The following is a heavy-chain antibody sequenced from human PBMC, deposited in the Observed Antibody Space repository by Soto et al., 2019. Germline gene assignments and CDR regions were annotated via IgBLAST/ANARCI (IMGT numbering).Heavy chain of an antibody. J-gene: IGHJ4*02. V-gene: IGHV3-7*03. CDR1: VFTFTTYY. Sequence: GPLRLSCAASVFTFTTYYMTWVRQAPGKGLEWVASIKNDGSEQYYVDSVKGRFTISRDNAKNSLYLQMNSLRAGDTALYYCSRENWFQDYWGQGTLVTVSS. D-gene: IGHD3-10*01. CDR3: SRENWFQDY. CDR2: IKNDGSEQ.